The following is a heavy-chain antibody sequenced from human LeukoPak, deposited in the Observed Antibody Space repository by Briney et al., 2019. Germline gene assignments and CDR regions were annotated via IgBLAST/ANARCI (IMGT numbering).Heavy chain of an antibody. J-gene: IGHJ4*02. Sequence: SETLSLTCTVSGGSISSYYWSWIRQPPGKGLKWIGNIYYSGYTTYSPSLKSRVTISADTSQNQFSLKLSSVTAADTAVYYCASRKLGNDYWGQGTLVTVSS. CDR1: GGSISSYY. CDR3: ASRKLGNDY. V-gene: IGHV4-59*01. D-gene: IGHD7-27*01. CDR2: IYYSGYT.